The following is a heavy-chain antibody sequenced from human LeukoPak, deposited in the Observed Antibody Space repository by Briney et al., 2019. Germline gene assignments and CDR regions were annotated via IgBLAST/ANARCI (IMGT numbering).Heavy chain of an antibody. Sequence: GGSLRLSCAASGFTFSSYWMHWVRQAPGKGLVWVSRINSDGSSTSYADSVKGRFTIPRDNAKNTLYLQMNSLRAEDTAVYYCARDSRGATYYYDSSGYNWGQGTLVTVSS. D-gene: IGHD3-22*01. CDR2: INSDGSST. V-gene: IGHV3-74*01. J-gene: IGHJ4*02. CDR1: GFTFSSYW. CDR3: ARDSRGATYYYDSSGYN.